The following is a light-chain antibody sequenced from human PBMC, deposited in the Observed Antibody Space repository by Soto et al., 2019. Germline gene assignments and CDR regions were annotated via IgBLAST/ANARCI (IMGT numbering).Light chain of an antibody. CDR1: QSVSSY. Sequence: EIVLTQSPGTLSLSPGERATLSCRASQSVSSYLAWYQQKPGQAPSLLIYGVSTRATAISDRFSGSGSGTDFSLTNSRLDPEDFAVYFCQQYGGSPWTFGQGTKVEI. CDR2: GVS. J-gene: IGKJ1*01. V-gene: IGKV3-20*01. CDR3: QQYGGSPWT.